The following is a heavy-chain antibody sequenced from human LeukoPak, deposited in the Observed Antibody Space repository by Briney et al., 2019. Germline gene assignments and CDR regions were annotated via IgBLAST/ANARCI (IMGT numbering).Heavy chain of an antibody. Sequence: ASVKVSCKASGYTFTSYGISWVRQAPGQGLEWMGWISAYNGNTNYAQKLQGRVTMTTDTSTSTAYTELRSLRSDDTAVYYCAREVEYQLLWSDAFDIWGQGTMVTVSS. CDR1: GYTFTSYG. V-gene: IGHV1-18*01. D-gene: IGHD2-2*01. CDR3: AREVEYQLLWSDAFDI. J-gene: IGHJ3*02. CDR2: ISAYNGNT.